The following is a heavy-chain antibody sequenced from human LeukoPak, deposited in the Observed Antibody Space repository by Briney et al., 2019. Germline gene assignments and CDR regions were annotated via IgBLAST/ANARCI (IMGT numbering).Heavy chain of an antibody. CDR3: ARATDSGSSPFDY. D-gene: IGHD1-26*01. V-gene: IGHV3-33*01. CDR1: GFTFSSYG. CDR2: IWYDGSNK. Sequence: GGSLRLSCAASGFTFSSYGMHWVRQAPGKGLEWVAVIWYDGSNKYYADSVKGRFTISKDNSKNTLYLQMNSLRAEDTAVYYCARATDSGSSPFDYWGQGTRVTVSS. J-gene: IGHJ4*02.